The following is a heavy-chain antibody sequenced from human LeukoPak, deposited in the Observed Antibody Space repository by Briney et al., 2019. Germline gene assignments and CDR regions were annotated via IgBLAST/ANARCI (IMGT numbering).Heavy chain of an antibody. V-gene: IGHV1-69*05. D-gene: IGHD2-15*01. CDR3: AREDYYCSGGSCYLSALYYYMDV. CDR1: GGTFSSYA. Sequence: SVKVSCKASGGTFSSYAISWVRQAPGQGLEWMGGIIPIFGTANYAQKFEGRVTITTDESTSTAYMELSSLRSEDTAVYYCAREDYYCSGGSCYLSALYYYMDVWGKGTTVTVSS. CDR2: IIPIFGTA. J-gene: IGHJ6*03.